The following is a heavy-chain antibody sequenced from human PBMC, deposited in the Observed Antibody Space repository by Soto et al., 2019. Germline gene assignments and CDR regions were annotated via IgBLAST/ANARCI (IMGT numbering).Heavy chain of an antibody. J-gene: IGHJ4*01. CDR2: IYASENI. Sequence: SETLSLTCSVSGASFTDFYWTWIRQPAGKGLEWIGRIYASENIDYSPSLKSRVNMSMDTSKRQFSLNLTSVTAADTAMYYCARSGGRFNSDYWGHGKRVTVSS. CDR3: ARSGGRFNSDY. D-gene: IGHD2-15*01. CDR1: GASFTDFY. V-gene: IGHV4-4*07.